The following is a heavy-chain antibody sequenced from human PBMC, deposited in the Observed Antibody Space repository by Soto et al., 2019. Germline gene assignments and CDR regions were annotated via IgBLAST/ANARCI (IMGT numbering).Heavy chain of an antibody. CDR3: ARDKRRDSSGYFRY. V-gene: IGHV1-3*01. D-gene: IGHD3-22*01. J-gene: IGHJ4*02. CDR2: IDAGNGQT. CDR1: GYTFTTYA. Sequence: QVQLVQSGAEVKKPGASVKISCKAAGYTFTTYAMHWVRQAPGQRPEWLGWIDAGNGQTRYSHNLQGRVSITRDTSASTAYMELSSLSSEDTAVYYCARDKRRDSSGYFRYWGQGTRVTVSS.